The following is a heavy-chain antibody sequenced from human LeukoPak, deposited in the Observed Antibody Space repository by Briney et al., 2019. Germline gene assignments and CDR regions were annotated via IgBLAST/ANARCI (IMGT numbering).Heavy chain of an antibody. V-gene: IGHV3-23*01. CDR2: ITDDGGST. CDR1: GFTFSSYA. J-gene: IGHJ4*02. CDR3: ARAYQLLNYFDY. Sequence: GGSLRLSCAASGFTFSSYAMSWVRQAPGKGLEGVSAITDDGGSTHYADSVKGRFTISRDNSRNTLYLQVNSLRAEDTAVYYCARAYQLLNYFDYWGQGTLVTVSS. D-gene: IGHD2-2*01.